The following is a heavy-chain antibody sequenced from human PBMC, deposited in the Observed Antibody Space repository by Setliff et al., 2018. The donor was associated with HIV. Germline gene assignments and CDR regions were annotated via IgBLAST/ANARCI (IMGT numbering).Heavy chain of an antibody. CDR1: GDSINTHY. D-gene: IGHD3-22*01. CDR2: ISHGGNT. J-gene: IGHJ6*02. CDR3: ARSRTSSGYYGVTGYGMDV. V-gene: IGHV4-59*11. Sequence: SETLSLTCTVSGDSINTHYWSWIRQAPGKGLEWIGCISHGGNTNFNPSLNSRVTISVDTSKNQFSLRLTSVTAADTAIYYCARSRTSSGYYGVTGYGMDVWGQGTTVTVSS.